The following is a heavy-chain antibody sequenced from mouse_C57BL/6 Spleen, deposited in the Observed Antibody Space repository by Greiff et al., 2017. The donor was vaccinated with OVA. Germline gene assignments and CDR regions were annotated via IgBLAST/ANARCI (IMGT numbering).Heavy chain of an antibody. CDR3: ARQTGVY. CDR2: ISSGGSYT. Sequence: DVHLVESGGDLVKPGGSLKLSCAASGFTFSSYGMSWVRQTPDKRLEWVATISSGGSYTYYPDSVKGRFTISRDNAKNTLYLQMSSLKSEDTAMYYCARQTGVYWGQGTTLTVSS. J-gene: IGHJ2*01. D-gene: IGHD4-1*01. V-gene: IGHV5-6*01. CDR1: GFTFSSYG.